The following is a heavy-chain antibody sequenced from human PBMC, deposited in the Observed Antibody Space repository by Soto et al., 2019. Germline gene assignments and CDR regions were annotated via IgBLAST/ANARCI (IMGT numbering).Heavy chain of an antibody. Sequence: PSETLSLTCAVYGGSFSGYYWSWIRQPPGKGLEWIGEINHSGSTNYNPSLKSRVTISVDTSKNQFSLKLSSVTAADTAVYYCARDYYDSSAYYYRGFDYWGQGTLVTVSS. D-gene: IGHD3-22*01. CDR2: INHSGST. CDR3: ARDYYDSSAYYYRGFDY. V-gene: IGHV4-34*01. J-gene: IGHJ4*02. CDR1: GGSFSGYY.